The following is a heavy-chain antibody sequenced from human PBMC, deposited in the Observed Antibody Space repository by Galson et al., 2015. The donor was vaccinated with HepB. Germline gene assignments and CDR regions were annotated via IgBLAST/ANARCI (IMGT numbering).Heavy chain of an antibody. CDR3: AKDGARRYDLLTGIDFDY. CDR1: GFSFSSYG. D-gene: IGHD3-9*01. V-gene: IGHV3-23*01. Sequence: SLRLSCAASGFSFSSYGMSWVRQAPGKGLEWVSTISDSGGRTYYADSVKGRFTISRDNSKNTLYLQMHSLRAEDTAVYYCAKDGARRYDLLTGIDFDYWGQGTLVTVSS. J-gene: IGHJ4*02. CDR2: ISDSGGRT.